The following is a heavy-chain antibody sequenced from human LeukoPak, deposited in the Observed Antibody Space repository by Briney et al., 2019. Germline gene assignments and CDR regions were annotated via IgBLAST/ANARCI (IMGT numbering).Heavy chain of an antibody. CDR2: IYYSGST. D-gene: IGHD2-2*02. V-gene: IGHV4-31*03. Sequence: SQTLSLTCTVFGGSISSGGYYWSWIRQHPGKGLEWIGYIYYSGSTYYNPSLKSRVTISVDTSKNQFSLKLSSVTAADTAVYYCARAKLGYCSSTSCYIPPGAFDIWGQGTMVTVSS. CDR3: ARAKLGYCSSTSCYIPPGAFDI. J-gene: IGHJ3*02. CDR1: GGSISSGGYY.